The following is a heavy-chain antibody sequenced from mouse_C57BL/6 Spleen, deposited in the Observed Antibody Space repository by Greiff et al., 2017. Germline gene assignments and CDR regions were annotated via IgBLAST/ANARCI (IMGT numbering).Heavy chain of an antibody. CDR1: GYTFTSYW. CDR3: ARNYGNSWYFDV. D-gene: IGHD2-1*01. V-gene: IGHV1-69*01. CDR2: IDPSDSYT. J-gene: IGHJ1*03. Sequence: QVQLQQPGAELVMPGASVKLSCKASGYTFTSYWMHWVKQRPGQGLEWIGEIDPSDSYTNYNQKFKGKSTLTVDKSSSTAYMQLSSLTSEDSAVYYFARNYGNSWYFDVWGTGTTVTVSS.